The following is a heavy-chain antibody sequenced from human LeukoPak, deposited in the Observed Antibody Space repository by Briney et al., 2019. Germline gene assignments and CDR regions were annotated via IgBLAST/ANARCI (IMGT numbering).Heavy chain of an antibody. Sequence: SETLSLTCTVSGYSISSGYYWGWIRQPPGRGLERIGSIYHSGSTYYNPSLKSRVTISVDTSKNQFSLKLSSVTAADTAVYYCARAYLRLGELSLSWFDPWGQGTLVTVSS. CDR2: IYHSGST. D-gene: IGHD3-16*02. V-gene: IGHV4-38-2*02. CDR3: ARAYLRLGELSLSWFDP. CDR1: GYSISSGYY. J-gene: IGHJ5*02.